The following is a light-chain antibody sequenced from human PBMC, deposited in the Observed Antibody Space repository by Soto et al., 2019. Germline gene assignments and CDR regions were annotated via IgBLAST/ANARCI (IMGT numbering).Light chain of an antibody. Sequence: DIQVTQSPSTLSSSVGDRVIITCRASQNVNIWLAWYQQKPREAPKLLIYKTSSLESGVPSRFSGSGSGTEFTLTISSVESDDFATYFCLQYNSPPYTFGQGTKLEVK. V-gene: IGKV1-5*03. CDR3: LQYNSPPYT. CDR1: QNVNIW. CDR2: KTS. J-gene: IGKJ2*01.